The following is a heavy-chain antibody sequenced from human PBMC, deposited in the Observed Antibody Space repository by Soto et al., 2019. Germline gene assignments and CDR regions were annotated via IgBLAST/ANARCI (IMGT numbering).Heavy chain of an antibody. CDR2: MFYSGAT. CDR1: GGSISDTSYC. V-gene: IGHV4-39*01. J-gene: IGHJ5*02. D-gene: IGHD2-15*01. Sequence: SETLSLTCTVSGGSISDTSYCWGWIRQPPGKGLQWIGCMFYSGATYYNPSLKNRVTLSVDTSNNEFSLKLVSVTAPDTAVYYCARHKSGSDWLDPWGQGTLVTVSS. CDR3: ARHKSGSDWLDP.